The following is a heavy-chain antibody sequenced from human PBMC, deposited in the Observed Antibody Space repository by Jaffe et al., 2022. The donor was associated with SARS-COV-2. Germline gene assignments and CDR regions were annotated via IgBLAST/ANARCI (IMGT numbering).Heavy chain of an antibody. V-gene: IGHV3-13*01. CDR2: IGTAGDT. J-gene: IGHJ4*02. Sequence: EVQLVESGGGLVQPGGSLRLSCAASGFTFSSYDMHWVRQATGKGLEWVSAIGTAGDTYYPGSVKGRFTISRENAKNSLYLQMNSLRAGDTAVYYCARGAPETGYSSSWYLPNFDYWGQGTLVTVSS. D-gene: IGHD6-13*01. CDR3: ARGAPETGYSSSWYLPNFDY. CDR1: GFTFSSYD.